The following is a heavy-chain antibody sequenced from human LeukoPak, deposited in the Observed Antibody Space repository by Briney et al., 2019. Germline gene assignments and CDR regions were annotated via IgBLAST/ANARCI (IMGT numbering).Heavy chain of an antibody. CDR2: INHSGST. V-gene: IGHV4-34*01. CDR3: AREPDLDAFDI. D-gene: IGHD3-3*01. Sequence: PSETLSLTCAVYGGSFSGYYWSCIRQPPGKGLEWIGEINHSGSTNYNPSLKSRVTISVDTSKNQFSLKLSSVTAADTAVYYCAREPDLDAFDIWGQGTMVTVSS. J-gene: IGHJ3*02. CDR1: GGSFSGYY.